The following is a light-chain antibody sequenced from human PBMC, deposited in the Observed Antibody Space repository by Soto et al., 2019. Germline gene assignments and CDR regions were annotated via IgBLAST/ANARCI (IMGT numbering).Light chain of an antibody. J-gene: IGKJ5*01. Sequence: DIQMTQSPSSLSASVGDRVTITCRASQSIRSYLNWYQQKPGKAPKLLIYAASSLESGVQSRFSGSGSGTDFTLTIRSLQPEDFATYYCKQSYSTPRTFGQGTRLEIK. CDR3: KQSYSTPRT. V-gene: IGKV1-39*01. CDR2: AAS. CDR1: QSIRSY.